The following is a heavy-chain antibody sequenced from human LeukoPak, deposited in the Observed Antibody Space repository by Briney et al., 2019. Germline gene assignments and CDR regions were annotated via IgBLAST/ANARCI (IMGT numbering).Heavy chain of an antibody. D-gene: IGHD3-3*01. CDR1: GFTFSSYW. V-gene: IGHV3-48*04. CDR3: ARVRDFWSGSTNDAFDI. CDR2: ISSLSGTI. J-gene: IGHJ3*02. Sequence: PGGSLRLSCAASGFTFSSYWMNWVRQAPGEGLEWVSYISSLSGTIYYADSVKGRFTISRDNAKNSLYLQMNSLRAEDTAVYYCARVRDFWSGSTNDAFDIWGQGTMVTVSS.